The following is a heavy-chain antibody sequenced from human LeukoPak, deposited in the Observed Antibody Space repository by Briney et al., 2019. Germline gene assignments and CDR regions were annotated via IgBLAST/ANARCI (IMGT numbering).Heavy chain of an antibody. CDR1: GFTFDDCA. D-gene: IGHD2-2*01. V-gene: IGHV3-9*01. CDR3: AKDGNVVPAATYYYYYYMDV. CDR2: ISWNSGNI. J-gene: IGHJ6*03. Sequence: PGGSLRLSCAASGFTFDDCAMHWVRQAPGKGLEWVSGISWNSGNIGYADSVKGRFTISRDKVKNTLYLQMNSLRAEDTAVYYCAKDGNVVPAATYYYYYYMDVWGKGTTVTVSS.